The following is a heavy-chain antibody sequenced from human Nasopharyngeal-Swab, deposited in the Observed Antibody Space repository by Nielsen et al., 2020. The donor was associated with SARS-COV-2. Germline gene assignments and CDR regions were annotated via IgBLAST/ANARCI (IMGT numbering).Heavy chain of an antibody. Sequence: GESLKISCAASGFTLNIYTMNWVRQAPGKGLEWVAAISSSGDYIYYAASVKGRFTISRDSAKNSLYLQMNRLRVEDTAVYYCARHTPAMFAFWGQGTLVTVSS. J-gene: IGHJ4*02. D-gene: IGHD2-2*02. CDR2: ISSSGDYI. CDR3: ARHTPAMFAF. V-gene: IGHV3-21*01. CDR1: GFTLNIYT.